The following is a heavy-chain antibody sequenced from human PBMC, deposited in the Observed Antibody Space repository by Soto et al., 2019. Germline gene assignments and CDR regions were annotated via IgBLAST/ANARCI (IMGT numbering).Heavy chain of an antibody. D-gene: IGHD4-17*01. Sequence: QVHLVQSGAEVKKPGASVTFPCKASGYTFSNYYMHWVRQAPGQGLEWVGIINTSGGGTTYAQNFPGRVTMTRDTCTSTVYMALNSLRSEHTALYYCGRGPKLTDFGDRGYYGMDVWGHGTTVTVSS. CDR1: GYTFSNYY. CDR3: GRGPKLTDFGDRGYYGMDV. J-gene: IGHJ6*02. V-gene: IGHV1-46*01. CDR2: INTSGGGT.